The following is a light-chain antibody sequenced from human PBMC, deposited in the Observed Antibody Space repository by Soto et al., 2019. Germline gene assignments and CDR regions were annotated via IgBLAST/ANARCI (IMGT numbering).Light chain of an antibody. V-gene: IGKV1-5*03. CDR3: QQYINRWT. CDR1: QSISTW. Sequence: DIQMTQSPSTLSASVGDRVTITCRASQSISTWLAWYQQKPGKAPKLLIYKASSLESGVPSRFSGSGSGTEITLTISSLQPDDFATYYCQQYINRWTFGQGTKV. J-gene: IGKJ1*01. CDR2: KAS.